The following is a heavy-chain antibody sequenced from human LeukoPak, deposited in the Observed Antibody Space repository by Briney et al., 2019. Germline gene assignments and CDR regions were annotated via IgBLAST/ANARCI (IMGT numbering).Heavy chain of an antibody. CDR1: GYTFTSYA. V-gene: IGHV1-69*13. J-gene: IGHJ4*02. D-gene: IGHD2-2*01. CDR3: ARSGSTSGRDY. Sequence: SVKVSCKASGYTFTSYAMHWVRQAPGQRLEWMGGIIPIFGTANYAQKFQGRVTITADESTSTAYMELSSLRSEDTAVYYCARSGSTSGRDYWGQGTLVTVSS. CDR2: IIPIFGTA.